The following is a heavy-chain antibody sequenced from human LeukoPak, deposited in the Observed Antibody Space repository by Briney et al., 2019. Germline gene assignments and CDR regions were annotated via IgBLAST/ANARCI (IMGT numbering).Heavy chain of an antibody. J-gene: IGHJ3*02. CDR3: ARGPHIVVVTAMQAGNAFDI. Sequence: GASVKVSCKASGYTFTGYYMHWVRQAPGQGLEWMGWINPNSGGTNYAQKFQGWVTMTRDTSISTAYMELSRLRSDDTAVYYCARGPHIVVVTAMQAGNAFDIWGQGTMVTVSS. D-gene: IGHD2-21*02. V-gene: IGHV1-2*04. CDR2: INPNSGGT. CDR1: GYTFTGYY.